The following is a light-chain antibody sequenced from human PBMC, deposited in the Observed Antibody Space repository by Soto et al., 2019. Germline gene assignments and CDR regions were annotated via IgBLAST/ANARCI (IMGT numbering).Light chain of an antibody. V-gene: IGKV1-33*01. Sequence: DILMTQSPSSLSPSVGDRVTITCQASQDISNYLNWYQQKTGKAPKLLIYHSSSLETGVPSRFSGSGSGTHFTFTISSLQPEDIATYVCQQYDSFPRTFGQGTKLDLK. CDR3: QQYDSFPRT. J-gene: IGKJ2*01. CDR2: HSS. CDR1: QDISNY.